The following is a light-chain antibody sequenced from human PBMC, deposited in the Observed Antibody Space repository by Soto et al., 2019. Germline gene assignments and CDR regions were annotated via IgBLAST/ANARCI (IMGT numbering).Light chain of an antibody. CDR3: QQSYSPKFT. Sequence: DIQMTQSPSSLSASVGDRVTITCRASQSINSYLNWYQQKPGKAPKLLIYTTSTLQTGVPSRFSGSGSGTDFTLTISSLQPEDFATYFCQQSYSPKFTFGPGTKVAIK. CDR1: QSINSY. V-gene: IGKV1-39*01. J-gene: IGKJ3*01. CDR2: TTS.